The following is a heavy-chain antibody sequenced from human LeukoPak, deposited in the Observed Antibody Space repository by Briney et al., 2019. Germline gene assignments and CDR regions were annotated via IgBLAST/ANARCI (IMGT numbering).Heavy chain of an antibody. J-gene: IGHJ4*02. CDR2: ISTSSSYI. V-gene: IGHV3-21*01. D-gene: IGHD3-9*01. CDR3: ARVTGYTIEDYFDY. Sequence: GGSLRLSCAASGFTFSSNSMNWVRQAPGKGLEWVSSISTSSSYIGYADSVKGRFTISRDNAKNSLYLQMNSLRADDTAVYYCARVTGYTIEDYFDYWGQGTLVTVSS. CDR1: GFTFSSNS.